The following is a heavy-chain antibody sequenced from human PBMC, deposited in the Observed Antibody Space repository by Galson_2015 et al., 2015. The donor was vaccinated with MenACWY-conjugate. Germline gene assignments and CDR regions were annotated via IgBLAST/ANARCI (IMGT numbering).Heavy chain of an antibody. CDR3: ARHLRGSDPSGLGGFDL. J-gene: IGHJ3*01. CDR2: FSYGGYT. V-gene: IGHV4-39*01. CDR1: GESIRSGGYY. Sequence: LSLTCSVPGESIRSGGYYWGWIRQPPGKGLEWLGSFSYGGYTFHNPSLKSRVTISADTSNNQFSLRLPSVTAADTSIYYCARHLRGSDPSGLGGFDLWGQGRMVTVSS. D-gene: IGHD3-16*01.